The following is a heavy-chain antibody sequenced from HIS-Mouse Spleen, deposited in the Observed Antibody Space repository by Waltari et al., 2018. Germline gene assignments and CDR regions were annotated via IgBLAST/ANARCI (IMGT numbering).Heavy chain of an antibody. V-gene: IGHV4-39*07. Sequence: QLQLQESGPGLVKPSETLSLTCTVPGGSISSSSYYWGWIRQPQGKGLEWLGSIYYSGSTYYNPSLKSRVTISVDTSKNQFSLKLSSVTAADTAVYYCAREIPYSSSWYDWYFDLWGRGTLVTVSS. CDR1: GGSISSSSYY. J-gene: IGHJ2*01. CDR3: AREIPYSSSWYDWYFDL. CDR2: IYYSGST. D-gene: IGHD6-13*01.